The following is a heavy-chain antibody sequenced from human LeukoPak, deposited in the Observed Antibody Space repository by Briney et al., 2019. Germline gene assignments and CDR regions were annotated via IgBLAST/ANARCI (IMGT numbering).Heavy chain of an antibody. CDR3: AKTPRRGIAVAAPDFDY. CDR1: GFTFSSYA. Sequence: GGSLRLSCAASGFTFSSYAMHWVRQAPGKGLEWVAVMSYDGSNKYYADSVKGRFTISRDNSKNTLYLQMNSLRAEDTAVYYCAKTPRRGIAVAAPDFDYWGQGTLVTVSS. J-gene: IGHJ4*02. D-gene: IGHD6-19*01. CDR2: MSYDGSNK. V-gene: IGHV3-30*18.